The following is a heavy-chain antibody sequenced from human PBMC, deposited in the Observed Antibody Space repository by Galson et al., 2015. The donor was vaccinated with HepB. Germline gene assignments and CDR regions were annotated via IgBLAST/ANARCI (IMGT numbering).Heavy chain of an antibody. Sequence: SVKVSCKASGYTFTSYGISWVRQAPGQGLEWMGWISAYNGNTNYAQKLQGRVTMTTDTSTSTAYMEVRSLRSDDTAVYYCARDVGGELNYSYYYGMDVWGQGTTVTVSS. CDR2: ISAYNGNT. V-gene: IGHV1-18*01. D-gene: IGHD3-16*01. J-gene: IGHJ6*02. CDR3: ARDVGGELNYSYYYGMDV. CDR1: GYTFTSYG.